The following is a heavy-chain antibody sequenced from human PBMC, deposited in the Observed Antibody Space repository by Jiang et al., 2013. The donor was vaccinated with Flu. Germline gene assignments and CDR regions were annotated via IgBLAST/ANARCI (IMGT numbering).Heavy chain of an antibody. D-gene: IGHD5-12*01. CDR1: GGFMSISSYY. Sequence: VRPSETLSLTCTVSGGFMSISSYYWVWIRQPHGKGLEWIGSVYYGGNTYYKPSLKSRVTISVDTSKNQFSLKLTSVTATDTAVYFCASAAGYGGLDWGQGSLVTVAS. CDR2: VYYGGNT. CDR3: ASAAGYGGLD. J-gene: IGHJ4*02. V-gene: IGHV4-39*01.